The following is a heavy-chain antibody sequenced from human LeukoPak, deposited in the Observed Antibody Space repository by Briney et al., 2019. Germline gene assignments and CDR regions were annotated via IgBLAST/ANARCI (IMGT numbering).Heavy chain of an antibody. D-gene: IGHD3-22*01. CDR1: GGSISSGDYY. V-gene: IGHV4-30-4*01. CDR3: ARASWTDPTMMDY. Sequence: PSETLSLTCTVSGGSISSGDYYWSWIRQPPGKGLEWIGYIYYSGSTYYNPSLKSRVTISVDTSKNQFSLKLSSVTAADTAVYYCARASWTDPTMMDYWGQGTLVTVSS. J-gene: IGHJ4*02. CDR2: IYYSGST.